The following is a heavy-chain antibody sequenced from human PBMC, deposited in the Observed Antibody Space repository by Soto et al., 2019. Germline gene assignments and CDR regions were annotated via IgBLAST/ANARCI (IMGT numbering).Heavy chain of an antibody. Sequence: ASVKVSCKASGYTLTSYGISWVRQAPGQGLEWMGWISAYNGNTNYAQKLQGRVTMTKDTSTDTAYMELRSLRSEDTAVYYCATGSRWLRFGYYYYGMGVWGQGTTVTVSS. CDR3: ATGSRWLRFGYYYYGMGV. CDR2: ISAYNGNT. V-gene: IGHV1-18*01. J-gene: IGHJ6*02. CDR1: GYTLTSYG. D-gene: IGHD5-12*01.